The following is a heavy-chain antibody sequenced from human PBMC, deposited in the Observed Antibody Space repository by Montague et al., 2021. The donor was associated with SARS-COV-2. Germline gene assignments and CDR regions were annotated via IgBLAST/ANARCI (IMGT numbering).Heavy chain of an antibody. V-gene: IGHV4-59*08. CDR2: ISDSGST. CDR1: GGSISSFY. Sequence: SETLSLTCTVSGGSISSFYWSWFRQPPGKGLEWIGYISDSGSTNYNPSLTSRGTMSVDTSKNQFSLKVNSVTAAGTAVYYCARHYSATLPAVYWGQGTLVTVSS. J-gene: IGHJ4*02. CDR3: ARHYSATLPAVY. D-gene: IGHD2-15*01.